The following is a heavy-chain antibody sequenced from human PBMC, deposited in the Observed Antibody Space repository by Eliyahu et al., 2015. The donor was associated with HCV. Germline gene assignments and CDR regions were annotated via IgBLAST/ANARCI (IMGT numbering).Heavy chain of an antibody. Sequence: EVQLVESGGGLVQPGGSLXLSCXAXGFXFNNHWMXWVRQAPEKGLEWVANVRQDGNQKYYGDSVKGRFTISRDNARNSLYLQMNLLRAEDTAVYYCARENLDSSGYSYFDPWGQGTLVTASS. V-gene: IGHV3-7*01. CDR2: VRQDGNQK. CDR3: ARENLDSSGYSYFDP. J-gene: IGHJ5*02. CDR1: GFXFNNHW. D-gene: IGHD3-22*01.